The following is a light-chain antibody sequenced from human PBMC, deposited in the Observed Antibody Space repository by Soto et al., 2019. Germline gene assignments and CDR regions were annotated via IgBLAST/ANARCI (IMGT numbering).Light chain of an antibody. V-gene: IGKV1-27*01. CDR1: QVISNY. J-gene: IGKJ1*01. CDR3: QKYNSAPWT. CDR2: AAS. Sequence: DIQMTQSPSSLSASVGDRVTITCRASQVISNYLAWYQQKPGKVPKLLIYAASTLQSGGPFRFSGSGSGTDFTLTISSLQPEDVATYYCQKYNSAPWTFGQGTKVEIK.